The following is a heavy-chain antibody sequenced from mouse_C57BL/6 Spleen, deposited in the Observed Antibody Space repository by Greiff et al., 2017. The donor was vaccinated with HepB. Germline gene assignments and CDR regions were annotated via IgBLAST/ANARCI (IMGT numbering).Heavy chain of an antibody. Sequence: QVQLKQPGAELVMPGASVKLSCKASGYTFTSYWMHWVKQRPGQGLEWIGEIDPSDSYTNYNQKFKGKSTFTVDKSSSTAYMQLSSLTSEDSAVYYCARGWEETWFAYWGQGTLVTVSA. CDR2: IDPSDSYT. J-gene: IGHJ3*01. V-gene: IGHV1-69*01. CDR3: ARGWEETWFAY. CDR1: GYTFTSYW. D-gene: IGHD4-1*01.